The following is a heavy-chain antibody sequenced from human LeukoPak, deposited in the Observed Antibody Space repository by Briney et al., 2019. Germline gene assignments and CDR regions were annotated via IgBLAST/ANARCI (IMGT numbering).Heavy chain of an antibody. Sequence: GRSLRLSCAVSGFTFSSYAMHWVRQAPGKGLEWVAVISYDGSNKYYADSVKGRFTISRDNSKNTLYLQMNSLRAEDTAVYYCARVVVAATYSGYFDYWGQGTLVTVSS. CDR1: GFTFSSYA. D-gene: IGHD2-15*01. CDR3: ARVVVAATYSGYFDY. CDR2: ISYDGSNK. V-gene: IGHV3-30-3*01. J-gene: IGHJ4*02.